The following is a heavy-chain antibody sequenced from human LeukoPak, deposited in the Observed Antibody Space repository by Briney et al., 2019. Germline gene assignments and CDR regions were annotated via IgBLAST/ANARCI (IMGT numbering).Heavy chain of an antibody. CDR2: MNPNGGNT. D-gene: IGHD3-16*01. J-gene: IGHJ6*03. Sequence: ASVKVSCKASGYTFTSYDINWVRQATGQGLEWMGWMNPNGGNTGYAQKFQGRVTMTRNTSISTAYMELSSLRSEDTAVYYCARRVPSLWGGYYYMDVWGKGTTVTVSS. CDR3: ARRVPSLWGGYYYMDV. CDR1: GYTFTSYD. V-gene: IGHV1-8*01.